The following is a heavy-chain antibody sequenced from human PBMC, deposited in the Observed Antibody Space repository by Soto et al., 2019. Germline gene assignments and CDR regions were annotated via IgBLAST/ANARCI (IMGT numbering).Heavy chain of an antibody. D-gene: IGHD6-25*01. CDR3: ANSAAGPYYYYYGMDV. CDR1: GFTFSSYA. CDR2: ISGSGGST. Sequence: LRLSCAASGFTFSSYAMSWVRQAPGKGLEWVSAISGSGGSTYYADSVKGRFTISRDNSKNTLYLQMNSLRAEDTAVYYCANSAAGPYYYYYGMDVWGRGTTVTVSS. V-gene: IGHV3-23*01. J-gene: IGHJ6*02.